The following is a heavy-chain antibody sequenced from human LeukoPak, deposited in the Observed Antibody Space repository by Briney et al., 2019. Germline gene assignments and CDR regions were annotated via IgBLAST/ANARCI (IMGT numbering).Heavy chain of an antibody. CDR3: ARVNSLSTRAAEGAYY. Sequence: PGGSLRLSCAASGFSFSSYWMSWVRQAPGKGLEWVAHIKQDGSEKYYVDSVKGRFTISRDNAKNSLYLQMNSLRAEDTAVYYCARVNSLSTRAAEGAYYWGQGTLVTVSS. D-gene: IGHD2-2*01. CDR1: GFSFSSYW. CDR2: IKQDGSEK. V-gene: IGHV3-7*01. J-gene: IGHJ4*02.